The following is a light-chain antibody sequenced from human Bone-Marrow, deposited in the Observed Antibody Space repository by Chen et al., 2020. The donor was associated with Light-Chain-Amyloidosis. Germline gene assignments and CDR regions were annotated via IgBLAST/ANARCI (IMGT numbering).Light chain of an antibody. Sequence: QSALTQPPSASGSPGQSATISCTVTIGDVGGYEYVSWYQHHPGKAPQLMIYEVPKRPSGVPDRFSGSKSGNTASLTVSGLQAEDDADYYCSSYAGSNNLKFGGGTKLTVL. CDR1: IGDVGGYEY. CDR2: EVP. J-gene: IGLJ2*01. CDR3: SSYAGSNNLK. V-gene: IGLV2-8*01.